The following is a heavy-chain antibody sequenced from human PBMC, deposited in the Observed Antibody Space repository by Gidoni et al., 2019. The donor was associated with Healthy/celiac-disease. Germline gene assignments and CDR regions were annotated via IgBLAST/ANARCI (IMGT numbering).Heavy chain of an antibody. CDR2: IIPIFGTA. CDR1: GGTFSSYA. Sequence: QVQLVQSGAEVKKPGSSVQVSCKASGGTFSSYAISWVRQAPGQGLEWMGGIIPIFGTANYAQKFQGRVTITADESTSTAYMELSSLRSEDTAVYYCARGIAAAGTKGYYGMDVWGQGTTVTVSS. CDR3: ARGIAAAGTKGYYGMDV. D-gene: IGHD6-13*01. V-gene: IGHV1-69*01. J-gene: IGHJ6*02.